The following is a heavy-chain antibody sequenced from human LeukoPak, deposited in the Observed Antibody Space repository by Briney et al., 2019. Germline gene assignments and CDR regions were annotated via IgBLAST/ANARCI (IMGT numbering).Heavy chain of an antibody. Sequence: GESLKISCAASGFTFGSYAMNWVRQAPGKGLEWVSAVSGSGESIYYADSVKGRFTISRDNSKNTLYLQMNSPRAEDTAVYYCAKSQPSAISWFDPWGQGTLVTVSS. J-gene: IGHJ5*02. CDR2: VSGSGESI. CDR3: AKSQPSAISWFDP. CDR1: GFTFGSYA. V-gene: IGHV3-23*01. D-gene: IGHD2-2*02.